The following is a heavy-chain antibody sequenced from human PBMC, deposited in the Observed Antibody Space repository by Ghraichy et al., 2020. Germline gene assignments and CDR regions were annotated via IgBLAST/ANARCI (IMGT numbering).Heavy chain of an antibody. D-gene: IGHD1-1*01. CDR1: GFTFTNYW. V-gene: IGHV3-74*01. Sequence: GGSLRLSCAASGFTFTNYWMHWVRQAPGKGLVWVSRIRSNGSSICYADSVKGRFTISRDNARNTLYLQMNTLRDEDTAVYYCARERNTYTTFFDYWGQGTLVTVSS. J-gene: IGHJ4*02. CDR3: ARERNTYTTFFDY. CDR2: IRSNGSSI.